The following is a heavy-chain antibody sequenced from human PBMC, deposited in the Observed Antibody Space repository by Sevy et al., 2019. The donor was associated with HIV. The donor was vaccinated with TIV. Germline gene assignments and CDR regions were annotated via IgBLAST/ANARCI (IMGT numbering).Heavy chain of an antibody. CDR3: TRDRDRRYYDSSGYPAYYYGMDV. Sequence: GGSLRLSCTASGFTFGDYAMSWFRQAPGKGLEWVGFIRSKAYGGTTEYAASVKGRFTISRDDSKSIAYLQMNSLKTEHTAVYYCTRDRDRRYYDSSGYPAYYYGMDVWGQGTTVTVSS. V-gene: IGHV3-49*03. J-gene: IGHJ6*02. CDR2: IRSKAYGGTT. D-gene: IGHD3-22*01. CDR1: GFTFGDYA.